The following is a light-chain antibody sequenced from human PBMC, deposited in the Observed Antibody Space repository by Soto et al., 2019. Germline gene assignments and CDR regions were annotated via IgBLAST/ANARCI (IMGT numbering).Light chain of an antibody. CDR1: QGIRNF. Sequence: DLQMTQSPTSLSASVGDRVTITCRARQGIRNFVAWYQQKPGKPPKLLIYAASTLQSGVPSRFSGSGSGTDFTLTINSLQPEDVATYSCQKYSSVPVFGPGTKVEI. V-gene: IGKV1-27*01. J-gene: IGKJ3*01. CDR2: AAS. CDR3: QKYSSVPV.